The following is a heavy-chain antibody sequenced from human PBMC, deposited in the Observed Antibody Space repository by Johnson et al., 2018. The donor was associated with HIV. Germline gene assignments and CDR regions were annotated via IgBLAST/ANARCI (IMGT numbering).Heavy chain of an antibody. D-gene: IGHD3-22*01. V-gene: IGHV3-30*14. CDR1: GFTFSSYA. CDR2: ISYDGSNK. Sequence: QMQLVESGGGVVQPGRSLRLSCAASGFTFSSYAMHWVRQAPGKGLEWVAVISYDGSNKYYADSVKGRFTISRDNYQNTLYLQMNSLGAGDTAVYYCTRSKPRYYDVGPRGAFDIWGQGTVVAVSS. J-gene: IGHJ3*02. CDR3: TRSKPRYYDVGPRGAFDI.